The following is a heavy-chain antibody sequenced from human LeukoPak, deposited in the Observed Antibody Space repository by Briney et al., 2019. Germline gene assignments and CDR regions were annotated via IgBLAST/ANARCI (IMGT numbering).Heavy chain of an antibody. V-gene: IGHV4-39*01. Sequence: SETLSLTCTVSGGSISSSSYYWGWIRQPPGKGLEWIGSIYYSGSTYYNPSLKSRVTISVDTSKNQFSLKLSSVTAADTAVYYCASRYDYSNYIDYWGQGTLVTVSS. D-gene: IGHD4-11*01. J-gene: IGHJ4*02. CDR1: GGSISSSSYY. CDR3: ASRYDYSNYIDY. CDR2: IYYSGST.